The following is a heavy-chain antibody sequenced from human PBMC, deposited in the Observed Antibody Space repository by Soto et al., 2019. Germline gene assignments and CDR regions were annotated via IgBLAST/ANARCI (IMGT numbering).Heavy chain of an antibody. CDR2: ISDNGGTT. V-gene: IGHV3-23*01. CDR3: AKDPQQLIVYFDY. Sequence: PGGSLRLSCAASEFTFSNYAMSWVRQAPGKGLEWVSSISDNGGTTYYADSVKGRFTISRDNSKNTLYLQMNSLRAEDTAVYYWAKDPQQLIVYFDYGGKEPQVTVPS. CDR1: EFTFSNYA. J-gene: IGHJ4*02. D-gene: IGHD6-13*01.